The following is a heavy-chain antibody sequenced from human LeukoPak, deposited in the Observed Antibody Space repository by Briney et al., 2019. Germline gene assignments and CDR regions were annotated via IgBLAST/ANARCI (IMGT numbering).Heavy chain of an antibody. CDR2: IFHTGST. J-gene: IGHJ4*02. CDR3: ARDSYSSGCYED. Sequence: SETLSLTCTVSGDSISSGNYWGWIRQPPGKGLEWIGSIFHTGSTYFNLSLKSRVTISVDTSKSQFSLRLSSVTAADTAVYYCARDSYSSGCYEDWGQGTLVTVSS. D-gene: IGHD6-19*01. CDR1: GDSISSGNY. V-gene: IGHV4-38-2*02.